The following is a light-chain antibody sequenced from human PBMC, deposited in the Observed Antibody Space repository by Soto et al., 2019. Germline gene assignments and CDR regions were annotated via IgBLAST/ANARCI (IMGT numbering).Light chain of an antibody. CDR2: EVN. CDR3: SSYTTTSTYV. J-gene: IGLJ1*01. Sequence: QSVLTQPASVSGSPGQSITISCTGTSSDVGGYNFVSWYQHHPGKAPKLMIYEVNNRPSGVSNRFSGSKSGNTASLTISGLQAEDEAEYYCSSYTTTSTYVFGTGTKVTVL. CDR1: SSDVGGYNF. V-gene: IGLV2-14*01.